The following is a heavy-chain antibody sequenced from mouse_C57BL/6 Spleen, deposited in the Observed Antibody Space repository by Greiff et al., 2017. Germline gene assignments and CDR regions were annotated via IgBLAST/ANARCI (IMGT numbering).Heavy chain of an antibody. CDR2: IYPGDGDT. D-gene: IGHD3-2*02. CDR3: ARGDSSGHYFDY. J-gene: IGHJ2*01. CDR1: GYAFSSYW. V-gene: IGHV1-80*01. Sequence: QVQLKESGAELVKPGASVKISCKASGYAFSSYWMNWVKQRPGKGLEWIGQIYPGDGDTNYNGKFKGKATLTADKSSSTAYMQLSSLTSEDSAVYFCARGDSSGHYFDYWGQGTTLTVSS.